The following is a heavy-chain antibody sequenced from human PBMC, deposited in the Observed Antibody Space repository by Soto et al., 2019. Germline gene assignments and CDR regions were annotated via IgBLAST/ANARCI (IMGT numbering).Heavy chain of an antibody. CDR2: IIPIFGTA. CDR3: ARGGVQLWDSDFDY. D-gene: IGHD5-18*01. Sequence: SVKFSCKASGGTFSSYAISWVRQAPGQGLEWMGGIIPIFGTANYAQKFQGRVTITADESTSTAYMELSSLRSEDTAVYYCARGGVQLWDSDFDYWGQGTLVTVSS. J-gene: IGHJ4*02. CDR1: GGTFSSYA. V-gene: IGHV1-69*13.